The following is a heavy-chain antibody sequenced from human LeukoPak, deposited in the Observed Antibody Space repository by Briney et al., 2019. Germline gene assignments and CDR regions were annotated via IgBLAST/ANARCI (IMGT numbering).Heavy chain of an antibody. CDR2: IPTSGISV. J-gene: IGHJ4*02. CDR3: TRAVGLGPGAHFDQ. CDR1: GFSFSRYY. D-gene: IGHD1-26*01. V-gene: IGHV3-11*01. Sequence: GGSLRLSCAASGFSFSRYYMSWVRQTPGKALEWISYIPTSGISVQYADSVRGRFTASRDDAKNSLHLQMDSLRVEDTAVYYCTRAVGLGPGAHFDQWGQGALGIVSS.